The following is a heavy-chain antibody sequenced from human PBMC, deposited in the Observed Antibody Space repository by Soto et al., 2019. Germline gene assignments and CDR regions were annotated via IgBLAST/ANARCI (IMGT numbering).Heavy chain of an antibody. D-gene: IGHD2-21*01. Sequence: SETLSLTCTVSGGSISGYYWSWIRQSPEKGLEWIGHVYYSGSTKYNPSLKSRVTISVDTSKNQFSLNLRSVTAADTAVYYCARHVDYYYMDVWGKGTTVTVSS. CDR1: GGSISGYY. J-gene: IGHJ6*03. CDR2: VYYSGST. CDR3: ARHVDYYYMDV. V-gene: IGHV4-59*08.